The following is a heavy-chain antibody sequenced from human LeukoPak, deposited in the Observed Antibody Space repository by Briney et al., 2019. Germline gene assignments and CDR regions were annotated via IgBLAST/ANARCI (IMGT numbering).Heavy chain of an antibody. V-gene: IGHV4-59*08. CDR1: GGSIGSYY. CDR2: IHYSGST. J-gene: IGHJ5*02. Sequence: SETLSLTCTVSGGSIGSYYWSWIRQPPGKGLEWIGYIHYSGSTNYNPSLKSRVTISVDTSKDQFSLKLSSVTAADTAVYFCARAYSSSWYFNWFDPWGQGTLVTVSS. CDR3: ARAYSSSWYFNWFDP. D-gene: IGHD6-13*01.